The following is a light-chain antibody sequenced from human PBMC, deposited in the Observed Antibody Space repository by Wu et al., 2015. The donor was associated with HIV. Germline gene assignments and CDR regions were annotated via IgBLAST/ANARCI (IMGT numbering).Light chain of an antibody. CDR1: RSVSSA. J-gene: IGKJ1*01. CDR2: ETS. CDR3: QLRVNWSWT. Sequence: EIVLTQSPATLSFSPGERATLSCRASRSVSSAVAWYQQKPGQAPRLLIYETSNRATGIPARFSGSGSGTDFTLTISNLEAEDFAAYYCQLRVNWSWTFGQGTKVEI. V-gene: IGKV3-11*01.